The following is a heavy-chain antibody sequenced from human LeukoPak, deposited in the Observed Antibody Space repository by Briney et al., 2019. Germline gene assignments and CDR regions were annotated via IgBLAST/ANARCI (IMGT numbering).Heavy chain of an antibody. CDR3: ARGRHPSAD. J-gene: IGHJ4*02. D-gene: IGHD2-2*01. CDR2: ISSSSSTI. Sequence: GGSLRLSCAASGFTFSSYSMNWVRQAPGKGLEWVSYISSSSSTIYYADSVKGRFTISRDNAKNSLYLQMNSLRAEDTAVYYCARGRHPSADWGQGTLVTVSS. CDR1: GFTFSSYS. V-gene: IGHV3-48*01.